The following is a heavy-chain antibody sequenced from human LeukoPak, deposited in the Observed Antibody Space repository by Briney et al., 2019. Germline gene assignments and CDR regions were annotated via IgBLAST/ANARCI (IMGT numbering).Heavy chain of an antibody. J-gene: IGHJ5*02. CDR2: INPNSGGT. CDR1: GYTFTGYY. CDR3: ARVGYSGYDFRWFDP. Sequence: ASVKVSCKASGYTFTGYYMHWVRQAPGQGLEWMGWINPNSGGTNYAQKFQGRVTMTRNTSISTAYMELSSLRSEDTAVYYCARVGYSGYDFRWFDPWGQGTLVTVSS. D-gene: IGHD5-12*01. V-gene: IGHV1-2*02.